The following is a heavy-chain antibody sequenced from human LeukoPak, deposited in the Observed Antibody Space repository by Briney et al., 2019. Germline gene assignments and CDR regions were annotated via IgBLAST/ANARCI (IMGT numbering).Heavy chain of an antibody. J-gene: IGHJ4*02. CDR1: GFTFSSYE. Sequence: PGGSLRLSCAASGFTFSSYEMNWVRQAPGKGLEWVSYISSSGSTIYYADSVKGRFTISRDNAKNSLYLQMNSLRAEDTAVYYCAKDGQIYFDWLFPFDYWGQGTLVTVSS. CDR2: ISSSGSTI. V-gene: IGHV3-48*03. CDR3: AKDGQIYFDWLFPFDY. D-gene: IGHD3-9*01.